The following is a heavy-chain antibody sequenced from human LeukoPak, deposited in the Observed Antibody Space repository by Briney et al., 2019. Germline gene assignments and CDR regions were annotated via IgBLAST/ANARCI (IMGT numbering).Heavy chain of an antibody. J-gene: IGHJ3*02. Sequence: SETLSLTCAVYGGSFSGYYWSWIRQPPGKGLEWIGEINHSGSTNYNPSLKSRVAISVDTSKNQFSLKLSSVTAADTAVYFCARVSYYGSGSFWARYDAFDIWGQGTMVTVSS. CDR3: ARVSYYGSGSFWARYDAFDI. D-gene: IGHD3-10*01. CDR2: INHSGST. CDR1: GGSFSGYY. V-gene: IGHV4-34*01.